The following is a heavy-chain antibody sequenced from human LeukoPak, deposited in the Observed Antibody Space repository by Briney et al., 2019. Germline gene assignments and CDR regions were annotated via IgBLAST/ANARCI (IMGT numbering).Heavy chain of an antibody. CDR2: IYSGGST. CDR3: TRARYSSSWYDYYFDY. D-gene: IGHD6-13*01. Sequence: GGSLRLSCAASGFTVSSNYTSWVRQAPGKGLEWVSVIYSGGSTYYADSVKGRFTISRDNSKNTLYLQMNSLRAEDTAVYYCTRARYSSSWYDYYFDYWGQGTLVTVSS. V-gene: IGHV3-66*01. J-gene: IGHJ4*02. CDR1: GFTVSSNY.